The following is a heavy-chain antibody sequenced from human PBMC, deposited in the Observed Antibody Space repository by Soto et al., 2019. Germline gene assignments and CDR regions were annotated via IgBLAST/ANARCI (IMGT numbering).Heavy chain of an antibody. Sequence: PSQTLSLTCAISGDSVSSNSATWNWIRQSPSRGLEWLGRTYYRSQWYYDYAVSVKSRISINPDTSKNQFSLQLDSLTPEDTAVYYCARHLTYCSAGSCYSDFPYYGMDVWGQGTTVTVS. CDR1: GDSVSSNSAT. D-gene: IGHD2-15*01. CDR3: ARHLTYCSAGSCYSDFPYYGMDV. V-gene: IGHV6-1*01. J-gene: IGHJ6*02. CDR2: TYYRSQWYY.